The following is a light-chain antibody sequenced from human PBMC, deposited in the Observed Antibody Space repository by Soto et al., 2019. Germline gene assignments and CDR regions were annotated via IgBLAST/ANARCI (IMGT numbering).Light chain of an antibody. Sequence: EIVLTQSPATLSLSPGERATLSCRASQSISNYLAWYQQKPGQAPRLLIYGASNRATGTPARFSGSGSGAEFTLTISGLQSEDFALYFCQQYNNWPFSFGQGTRLEIK. V-gene: IGKV3D-15*01. CDR2: GAS. J-gene: IGKJ5*01. CDR1: QSISNY. CDR3: QQYNNWPFS.